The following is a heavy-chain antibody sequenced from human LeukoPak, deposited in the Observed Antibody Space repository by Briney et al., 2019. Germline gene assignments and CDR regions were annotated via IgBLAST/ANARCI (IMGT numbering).Heavy chain of an antibody. CDR1: GFTFSSYG. CDR3: AKERIRITMVRGVILPFDY. Sequence: GGSLRLSCAASGFTFSSYGMHWVRQAPGKGLEWVAFIRYDESNKYYADSVKGRFTISRDNSKNTLYLQMNSLRAEDTAVYYCAKERIRITMVRGVILPFDYWGQGTLVTVSS. V-gene: IGHV3-30*02. D-gene: IGHD3-10*01. J-gene: IGHJ4*02. CDR2: IRYDESNK.